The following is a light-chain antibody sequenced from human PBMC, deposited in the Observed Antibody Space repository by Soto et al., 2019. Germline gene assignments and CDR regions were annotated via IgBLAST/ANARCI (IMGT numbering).Light chain of an antibody. Sequence: PGERVTLSYRASQSVSSSHLTWYQQKPGQAPRLLIYGASTRATGIPARFSGSGSGTDFTLTISRLETEEFAVFFCQQYGTSEIIVGQGTRLEI. CDR1: QSVSSSH. J-gene: IGKJ5*01. V-gene: IGKV3-20*01. CDR3: QQYGTSEII. CDR2: GAS.